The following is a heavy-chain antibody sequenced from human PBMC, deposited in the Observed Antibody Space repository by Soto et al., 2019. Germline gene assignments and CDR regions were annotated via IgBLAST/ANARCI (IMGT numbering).Heavy chain of an antibody. CDR2: IYPGDSDT. CDR3: SRLITGAQGRYSYYYMDV. D-gene: IGHD1-20*01. Sequence: GESLKISCKGSGYSFTSYWIGWVRQMPGKGLEWMGIIYPGDSDTRYSPSFQGQVTISADKSISTAYLKLSSVTAADTAVYYCSRLITGAQGRYSYYYMDVWGKGTTVTVSS. V-gene: IGHV5-51*01. J-gene: IGHJ6*03. CDR1: GYSFTSYW.